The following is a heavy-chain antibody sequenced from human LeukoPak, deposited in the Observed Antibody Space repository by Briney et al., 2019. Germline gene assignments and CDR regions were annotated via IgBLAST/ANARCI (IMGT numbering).Heavy chain of an antibody. CDR3: ARGGYSSSWHTYYYYYYMDV. CDR2: MNPNSGNT. D-gene: IGHD6-13*01. J-gene: IGHJ6*03. Sequence: ASVKVSCKASGYTFTSSDINWVRQATGQGLEWMGWMNPNSGNTGHAQKFQGRVTMTRNTSISTAYMELSSLRSEDTAVYYCARGGYSSSWHTYYYYYYMDVWGKGTTVTISS. CDR1: GYTFTSSD. V-gene: IGHV1-8*01.